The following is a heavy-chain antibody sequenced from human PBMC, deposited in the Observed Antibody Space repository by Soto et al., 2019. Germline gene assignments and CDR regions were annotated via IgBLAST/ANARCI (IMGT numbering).Heavy chain of an antibody. J-gene: IGHJ3*02. CDR2: IYWDDDK. D-gene: IGHD3-10*01. V-gene: IGHV2-5*02. CDR1: GFSLSTSGVG. CDR3: AHSPPFPPGEIGAFDI. Sequence: QITLKESGPTLVKPTQTLTLTCTFSGFSLSTSGVGVGWIRQPPGKALEWLALIYWDDDKRYSPSLKSRLTITXXTXKXXVVLTMTNMDPVDTATYYCAHSPPFPPGEIGAFDIWGQGTMVTVSS.